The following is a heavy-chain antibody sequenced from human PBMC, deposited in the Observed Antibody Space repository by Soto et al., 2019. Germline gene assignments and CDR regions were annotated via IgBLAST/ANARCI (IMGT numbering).Heavy chain of an antibody. CDR2: ISAYNGNT. V-gene: IGHV1-18*01. CDR1: GYTFTSYG. D-gene: IGHD6-13*01. Sequence: ASVKVSCKASGYTFTSYGISWVRQAPGQGLEWMGWISAYNGNTNYAQKLQGRVTMTTDTSTSTAYMELRSLRFDDTAVYYCARVSVSTHSSPEKVYYYYYGMDVWGQGTTVTVSS. J-gene: IGHJ6*02. CDR3: ARVSVSTHSSPEKVYYYYYGMDV.